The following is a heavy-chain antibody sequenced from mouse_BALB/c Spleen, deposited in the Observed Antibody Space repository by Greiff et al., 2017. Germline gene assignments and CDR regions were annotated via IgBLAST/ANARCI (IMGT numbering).Heavy chain of an antibody. CDR3: ARSGGNEDY. CDR1: GYAFTNYL. Sequence: LVESGAELVRPGTSVKVSCKASGYAFTNYLIEWVKQRPGQGLEWIGVINPGSGGTNYNEKFKGKATLTADKSSSTAYMQLSSLTSDDSAVYFCARSGGNEDYWGQGTTLTVSS. V-gene: IGHV1-54*03. CDR2: INPGSGGT. J-gene: IGHJ2*01. D-gene: IGHD2-1*01.